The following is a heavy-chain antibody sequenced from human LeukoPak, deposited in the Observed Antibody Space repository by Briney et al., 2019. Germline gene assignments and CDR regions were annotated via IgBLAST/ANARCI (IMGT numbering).Heavy chain of an antibody. CDR2: IYYSGSA. CDR1: GASISSDY. J-gene: IGHJ5*01. V-gene: IGHV4-59*01. CDR3: ARGEWWLDS. Sequence: SETLSLTCTVSGASISSDYWSWIRQPPGKGLEWIGNIYYSGSANYNPSLMSRVTISLDMSKNQFSLRLNSVTAADTAVYYCARGEWWLDSRGQGTLVTVSS. D-gene: IGHD2-8*01.